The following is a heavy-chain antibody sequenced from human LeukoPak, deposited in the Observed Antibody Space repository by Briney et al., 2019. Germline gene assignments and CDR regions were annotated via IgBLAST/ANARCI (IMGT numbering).Heavy chain of an antibody. CDR3: ASTLVTYDSSGYYGY. CDR2: INHSGST. D-gene: IGHD3-22*01. J-gene: IGHJ4*02. CDR1: GGSFSGYY. Sequence: SETLSLTCAVYGGSFSGYYWSWIRQPPGKGLEWIGEINHSGSTNYNPSLKSRVTISVDTSKNQFSLKLSSVTAADTAVYYCASTLVTYDSSGYYGYWGQGTLVTVSS. V-gene: IGHV4-34*01.